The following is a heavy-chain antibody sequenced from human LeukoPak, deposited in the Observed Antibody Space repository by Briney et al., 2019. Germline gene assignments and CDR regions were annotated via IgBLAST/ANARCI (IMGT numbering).Heavy chain of an antibody. J-gene: IGHJ3*02. Sequence: SETLSLTCTVSGGSISSSSYYWGWIRQPPGKGLEWIGRIYYSGSTYYNPSLKSRVTISVDTSKNQFSLKLSSVTAADTAVYYCARGVLGRSIAARRAFDIWGQGTMVTVSS. V-gene: IGHV4-39*07. CDR3: ARGVLGRSIAARRAFDI. CDR1: GGSISSSSYY. CDR2: IYYSGST. D-gene: IGHD6-6*01.